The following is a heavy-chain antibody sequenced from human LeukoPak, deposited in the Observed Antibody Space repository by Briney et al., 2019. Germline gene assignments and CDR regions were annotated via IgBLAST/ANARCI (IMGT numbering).Heavy chain of an antibody. CDR1: GYTFTSYA. Sequence: ASVKVSCKASGYTFTSYAMNWVRQAPGQGLEWMGWINTNTGNPTYAQGFTGRFVFSLDTSVSTAYLQISSLKAEDTAVYYCARGGSSSLGVAYHYYYMDVWGKGTTVAVSS. D-gene: IGHD6-6*01. CDR2: INTNTGNP. V-gene: IGHV7-4-1*02. CDR3: ARGGSSSLGVAYHYYYMDV. J-gene: IGHJ6*03.